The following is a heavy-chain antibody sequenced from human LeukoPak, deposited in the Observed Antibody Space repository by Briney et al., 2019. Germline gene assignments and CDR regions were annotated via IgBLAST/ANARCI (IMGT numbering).Heavy chain of an antibody. V-gene: IGHV4-39*07. CDR1: GGSISSSSYY. Sequence: SETLSLTCTVSGGSISSSSYYWGWIRQPPGKGLEWIGSIYYSGSTYYNPSLKSRVTMSVDTSKNQLSLTLTSVTAADTAVYFCTATPYTDGPLINWGQGTLVTVSS. CDR3: TATPYTDGPLIN. D-gene: IGHD5-24*01. CDR2: IYYSGST. J-gene: IGHJ4*02.